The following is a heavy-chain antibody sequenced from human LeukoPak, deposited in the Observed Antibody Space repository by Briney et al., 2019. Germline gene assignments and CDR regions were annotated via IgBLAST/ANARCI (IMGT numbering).Heavy chain of an antibody. D-gene: IGHD6-6*01. V-gene: IGHV3-23*01. CDR3: AKHIAARPSYFDY. Sequence: GGCLRLSCAASGFTFSNYAMSWVRQAPGKGLECVSVISDSGGSTDYADSVKGRFTISRDNSKNTLYLQMNSLRAEDTAVYYCAKHIAARPSYFDYWGQGTLVTVSS. J-gene: IGHJ4*02. CDR1: GFTFSNYA. CDR2: ISDSGGST.